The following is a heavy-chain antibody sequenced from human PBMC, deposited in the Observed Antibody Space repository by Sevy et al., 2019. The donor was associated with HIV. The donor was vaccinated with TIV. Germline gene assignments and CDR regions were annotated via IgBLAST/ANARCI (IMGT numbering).Heavy chain of an antibody. CDR1: GGSISSSSYY. Sequence: SETLSLTCTVSGGSISSSSYYWGWIRQPPGKGLEWIGSIYYSGSTYYNPSLKSRVTISVDTSKNQFSLKLSSVTAADTAVYYCARHFGSLTGYYIDYWGQGTLVTVSS. V-gene: IGHV4-39*01. J-gene: IGHJ4*02. CDR3: ARHFGSLTGYYIDY. D-gene: IGHD3-9*01. CDR2: IYYSGST.